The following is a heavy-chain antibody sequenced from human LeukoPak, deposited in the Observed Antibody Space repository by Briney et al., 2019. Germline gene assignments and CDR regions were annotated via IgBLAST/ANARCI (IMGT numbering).Heavy chain of an antibody. D-gene: IGHD3-10*01. CDR1: GGSISSSSYY. CDR2: IYYSGST. Sequence: SETLSLTCTVSGGSISSSSYYWGRIRQPPGKGLEWIGSIYYSGSTYYNPSLKSRVTISVDTSKNQFSLKLSSVTAADTAVYYCARHVFYGSGSYYPYYFDYWGQGTLVTVSS. J-gene: IGHJ4*02. CDR3: ARHVFYGSGSYYPYYFDY. V-gene: IGHV4-39*01.